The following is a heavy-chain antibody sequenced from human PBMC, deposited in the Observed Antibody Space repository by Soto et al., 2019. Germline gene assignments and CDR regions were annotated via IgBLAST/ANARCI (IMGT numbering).Heavy chain of an antibody. Sequence: GGSLRLCCAASGFTFSSYVTHWVRQAPGKGLEWVAAISHDGSNKYYADSVKGRFTISRDNSKNTLYLQMNSLRTEDTAVYYCAKGGPDCARTTCYLLVAFDIWGQGTMVTVSS. CDR2: ISHDGSNK. J-gene: IGHJ3*02. V-gene: IGHV3-30*18. CDR3: AKGGPDCARTTCYLLVAFDI. D-gene: IGHD2-2*01. CDR1: GFTFSSYV.